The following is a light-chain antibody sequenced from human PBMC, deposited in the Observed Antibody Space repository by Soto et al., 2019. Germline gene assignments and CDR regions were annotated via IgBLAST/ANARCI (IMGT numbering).Light chain of an antibody. CDR3: QQYGSSPYT. CDR1: QIVSGTY. V-gene: IGKV3-20*01. CDR2: DVS. J-gene: IGKJ2*01. Sequence: DIVLTQSPGTLSLSPGERATLACRASQIVSGTYLAWYHQKPGQAPRLLIYDVSSRATGIPDRFSGSGSGTDFTLTISRLEPEDFAVYYCQQYGSSPYTFGQGTKVDIK.